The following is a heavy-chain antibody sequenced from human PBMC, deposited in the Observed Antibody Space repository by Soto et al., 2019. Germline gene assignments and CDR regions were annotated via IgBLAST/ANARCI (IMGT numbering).Heavy chain of an antibody. Sequence: GGSLRLSCAASGFTFSSYGMHWVRQAPGKGLEWVAVIWYDGSNKYYADSVKGRFTISRDNSKNTLYLQMNSLRAEDTAVYYCARLGPHYYGMDVWGQGTTVTV. CDR1: GFTFSSYG. J-gene: IGHJ6*02. V-gene: IGHV3-33*01. D-gene: IGHD3-16*01. CDR3: ARLGPHYYGMDV. CDR2: IWYDGSNK.